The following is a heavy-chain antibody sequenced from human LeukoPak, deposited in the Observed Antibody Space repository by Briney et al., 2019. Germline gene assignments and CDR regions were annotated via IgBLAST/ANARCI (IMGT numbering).Heavy chain of an antibody. CDR2: TNPTSTGT. V-gene: IGHV1-2*02. J-gene: IGHJ4*02. D-gene: IGHD2-2*01. CDR1: GYSFTNYY. Sequence: ASVKVSCKASGYSFTNYYIHWLRQAPGQGLEWMGWTNPTSTGTNYAQKFQGRITVTSGTSISTAYMELSRLTSDDTAVYFCARDHGTVPAANSPDYWGQGTLVTVSS. CDR3: ARDHGTVPAANSPDY.